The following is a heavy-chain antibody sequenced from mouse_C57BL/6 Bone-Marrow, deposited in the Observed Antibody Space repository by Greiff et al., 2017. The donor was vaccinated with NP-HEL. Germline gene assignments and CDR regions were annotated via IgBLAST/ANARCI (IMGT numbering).Heavy chain of an antibody. D-gene: IGHD3-2*02. V-gene: IGHV1-74*01. J-gene: IGHJ2*01. CDR1: GYTFTSYW. Sequence: QVQLQQPGAELVKPGASVKVSCKASGYTFTSYWMHWVKQRPGQGLEWIGRIHPSASDTNYNQKFKGKATLTGDKSSSTASMQLSSLTSYDSAVYYCRGSSPYYFDYWGKGTTLTVSS. CDR2: IHPSASDT. CDR3: RGSSPYYFDY.